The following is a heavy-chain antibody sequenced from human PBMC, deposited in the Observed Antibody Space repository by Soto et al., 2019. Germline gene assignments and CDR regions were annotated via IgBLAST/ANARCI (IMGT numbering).Heavy chain of an antibody. CDR2: IYSGGST. CDR1: GFTVSSNY. J-gene: IGHJ4*02. V-gene: IGHV3-53*04. Sequence: GGSLRLSCAASGFTVSSNYMSWVRQAPGKGLEWVSVIYSGGSTYYADSVKGRFTISRHNSKNTLYLQMNSLRAEDTAVYYCARFPNWDPYYFDYWGQGTLVTVSS. CDR3: ARFPNWDPYYFDY. D-gene: IGHD7-27*01.